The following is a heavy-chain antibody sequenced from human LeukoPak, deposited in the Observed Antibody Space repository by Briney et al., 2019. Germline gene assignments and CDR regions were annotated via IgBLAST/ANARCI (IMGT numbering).Heavy chain of an antibody. CDR2: IWYDGSNK. V-gene: IGHV3-33*01. Sequence: PGGSLRLSCAASGFTFSSYGMPWVRQAPGKGLEWVAVIWYDGSNKYYADSVKGRFTISRGNSKNTLYLQMNSLRAEDTAVYYCARDRCPYYYGMDVWGQGTTVTVSS. CDR3: ARDRCPYYYGMDV. D-gene: IGHD4-17*01. J-gene: IGHJ6*02. CDR1: GFTFSSYG.